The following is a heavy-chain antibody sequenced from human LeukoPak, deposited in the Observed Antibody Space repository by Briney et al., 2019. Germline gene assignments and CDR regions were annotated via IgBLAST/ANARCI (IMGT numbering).Heavy chain of an antibody. Sequence: ASVKVSCKASGYTFTSYYMPWVREAPGQVLEWIGIIDPSGGSTIYAQKFQGRVTMTRDMSTSTVYMQLSSLRSDDTAVYYCARGGHGTSVAVAGTGDYWGQGTLVTVSS. CDR2: IDPSGGST. CDR1: GYTFTSYY. D-gene: IGHD6-19*01. CDR3: ARGGHGTSVAVAGTGDY. J-gene: IGHJ4*02. V-gene: IGHV1-46*01.